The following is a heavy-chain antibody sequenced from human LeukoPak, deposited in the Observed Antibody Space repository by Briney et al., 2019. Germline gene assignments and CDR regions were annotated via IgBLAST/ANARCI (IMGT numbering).Heavy chain of an antibody. CDR2: INPNSGGT. V-gene: IGHV1-2*02. CDR3: ARKVRGEERYLSYFDY. CDR1: GYTFTCYY. J-gene: IGHJ4*02. Sequence: AAVKASCKASGYTFTCYYMHWVRQAPGQGVEGMGGINPNSGGTNYAQKFQGRVTMTRDTSISTAYMELSRLRSDDTAVYYCARKVRGEERYLSYFDYWGQGTLVTVSS. D-gene: IGHD3-10*01.